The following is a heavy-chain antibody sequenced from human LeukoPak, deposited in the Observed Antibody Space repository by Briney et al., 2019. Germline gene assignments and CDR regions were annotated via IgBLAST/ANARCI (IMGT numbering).Heavy chain of an antibody. CDR2: ISTSSSYI. CDR3: ARATTYYDILTGYTPVDAFDI. V-gene: IGHV3-21*01. D-gene: IGHD3-9*01. CDR1: GFTVSSNY. Sequence: GGSLRLSCAASGFTVSSNYMSWVRQAPGKGLEWVSSISTSSSYIYYADSVKGRFTISRDNAKNSLYLQMNSLRAEDTAVYYCARATTYYDILTGYTPVDAFDIWGQGTMVTVSS. J-gene: IGHJ3*02.